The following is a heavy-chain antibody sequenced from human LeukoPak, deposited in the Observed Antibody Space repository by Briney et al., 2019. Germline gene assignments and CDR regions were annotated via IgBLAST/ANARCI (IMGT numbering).Heavy chain of an antibody. D-gene: IGHD3-3*01. J-gene: IGHJ6*02. CDR3: AKDLEYYDFWSGYLQYYYYGMDV. CDR1: GLPAGRTT. Sequence: GGSLKPPFQASGLPAGRTTISWFPQAPGKGLEWASVIYSGGSQYYADSVKGRFTISRDNSKNTLYLQMNSLRAEDTAVYYCAKDLEYYDFWSGYLQYYYYGMDVWGRGTTVTVSS. CDR2: IYSGGSQ. V-gene: IGHV3-53*01.